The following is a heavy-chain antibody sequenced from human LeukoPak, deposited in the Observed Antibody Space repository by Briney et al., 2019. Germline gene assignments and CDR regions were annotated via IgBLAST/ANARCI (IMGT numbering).Heavy chain of an antibody. Sequence: ASVKVSCKASGYTFTSYYMHWVRQAPGQGLEWMGIINPSGGSTSYAQKFQGRVTMTRDTSTSTVYMELSSLRSEDTAVYYCARDRAGPSDYYYYYMDVWGKGTTVTISS. V-gene: IGHV1-46*01. CDR3: ARDRAGPSDYYYYYMDV. D-gene: IGHD3-10*01. J-gene: IGHJ6*03. CDR1: GYTFTSYY. CDR2: INPSGGST.